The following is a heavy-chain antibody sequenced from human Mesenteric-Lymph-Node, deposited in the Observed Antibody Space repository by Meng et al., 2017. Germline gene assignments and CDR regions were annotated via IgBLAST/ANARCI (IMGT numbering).Heavy chain of an antibody. CDR2: IYASGST. CDR3: SREEVY. V-gene: IGHV4-30-4*01. Sequence: QVQLQESGPGLVKPSQTLFLTCTVSGASISRGGYYWSWIRQPPGKGLEWIGNIYASGSTYYNPSLQSRVTISVDTSKNQFSLNLYSVTAADTAVYYCSREEVYWGQGTLVTVSS. CDR1: GASISRGGYY. J-gene: IGHJ4*02.